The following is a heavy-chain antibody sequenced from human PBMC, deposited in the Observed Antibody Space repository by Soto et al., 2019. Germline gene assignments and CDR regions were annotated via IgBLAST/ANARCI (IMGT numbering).Heavy chain of an antibody. V-gene: IGHV1-46*01. Sequence: ASVKVSCKASGYTFTSYYMHWVRQAPGQGLEWMGIINPSGGSTSYAQKFQGRVTMTRDTSTSTVYMELSSLRSEDTAVYYCASLYMGGDCCVDDWGQGTLVTVSS. CDR1: GYTFTSYY. J-gene: IGHJ4*02. CDR2: INPSGGST. CDR3: ASLYMGGDCCVDD. D-gene: IGHD2-21*02.